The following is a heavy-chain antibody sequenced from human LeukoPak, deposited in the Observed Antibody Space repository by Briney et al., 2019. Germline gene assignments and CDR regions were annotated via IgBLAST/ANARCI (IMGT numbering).Heavy chain of an antibody. Sequence: GASVKVSCKASGYTFTSYDINWVRQATGQGLEWMGWMNPNSGNTGYAQKFQGRVTMTRDTSISTAYMELSRLRSDDTAVYYCARVKRGYSYGEFDYWGQGTLVTVSS. J-gene: IGHJ4*02. D-gene: IGHD5-18*01. V-gene: IGHV1-8*02. CDR1: GYTFTSYD. CDR2: MNPNSGNT. CDR3: ARVKRGYSYGEFDY.